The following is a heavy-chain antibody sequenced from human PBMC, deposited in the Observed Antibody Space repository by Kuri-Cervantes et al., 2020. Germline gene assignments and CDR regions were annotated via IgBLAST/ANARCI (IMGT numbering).Heavy chain of an antibody. V-gene: IGHV4-34*01. CDR3: ASGGSGSYYVGSLAY. CDR2: INHSGST. J-gene: IGHJ4*02. Sequence: GSLRLSCAVYGGSFSGYYWSWIRQPPGKGLEWIGEINHSGSTNYNPSLKSRVTISVDTSKNQFSLKLSSVTAADTAVYYCASGGSGSYYVGSLAYWGQGTLVTVSS. D-gene: IGHD1-26*01. CDR1: GGSFSGYY.